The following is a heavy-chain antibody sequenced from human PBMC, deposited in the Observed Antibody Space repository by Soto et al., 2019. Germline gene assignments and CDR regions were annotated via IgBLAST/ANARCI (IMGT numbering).Heavy chain of an antibody. CDR1: GGSVSTYW. CDR2: IYNTGST. CDR3: ARGPGTSSTSHYYFDD. V-gene: IGHV4-59*02. J-gene: IGHJ4*02. Sequence: SETLSLTCTVSGGSVSTYWWSWIRQPPGKGLEWIGYIYNTGSTNYNPSLKRRVTISLDASKNQFSLKLSYVTAADTAGDYCARGPGTSSTSHYYFDDCSPGMLGTVPS.